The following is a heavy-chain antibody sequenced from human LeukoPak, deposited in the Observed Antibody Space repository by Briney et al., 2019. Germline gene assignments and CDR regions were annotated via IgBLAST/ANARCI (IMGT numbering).Heavy chain of an antibody. D-gene: IGHD4-23*01. CDR1: GYTFTSYY. V-gene: IGHV1-69*13. J-gene: IGHJ4*02. CDR3: ARGWLAETTVVTPYNY. Sequence: GASVKVSCKASGYTFTSYYMHWVRQAPGQGLEWMGGIIPIFGTANYAQKFQGRVTITADESTSTAYMELSSLRSEDTAVYYCARGWLAETTVVTPYNYWGQGTLVTVSS. CDR2: IIPIFGTA.